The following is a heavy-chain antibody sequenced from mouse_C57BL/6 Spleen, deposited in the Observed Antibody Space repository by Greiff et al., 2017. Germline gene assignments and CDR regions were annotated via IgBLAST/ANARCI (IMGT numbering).Heavy chain of an antibody. CDR3: ARRDGYYEYWYFDV. V-gene: IGHV1-52*01. CDR1: GYTFTSYW. Sequence: VKLQQPGAELVRPGSSVKLSCKASGYTFTSYWMHWVKQRPIQGLEWIGNIDPSDSETHYNQKFKDKATLTVDKSSSTAYMQLSSLTSEDSAVYYCARRDGYYEYWYFDVWGTGTTVTVSS. D-gene: IGHD2-3*01. CDR2: IDPSDSET. J-gene: IGHJ1*03.